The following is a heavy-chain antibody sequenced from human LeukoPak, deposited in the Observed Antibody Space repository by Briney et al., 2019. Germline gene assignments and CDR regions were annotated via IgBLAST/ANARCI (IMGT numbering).Heavy chain of an antibody. Sequence: ASVKVSCKISGYIFTSYGIIWVRQAPGQGLEWMAYISPLNGKTRFAQKIQGRDTLTTDTSTSTAYMELRSLRYDDTAVYFCARELWCSGGNCYLNAFDMWGQGTMVTVSS. J-gene: IGHJ3*02. CDR1: GYIFTSYG. D-gene: IGHD2-15*01. V-gene: IGHV1-18*01. CDR2: ISPLNGKT. CDR3: ARELWCSGGNCYLNAFDM.